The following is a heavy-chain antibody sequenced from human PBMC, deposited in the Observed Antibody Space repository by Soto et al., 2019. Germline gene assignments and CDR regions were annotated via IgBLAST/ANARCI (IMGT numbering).Heavy chain of an antibody. V-gene: IGHV4-31*02. CDR2: IYYSGST. Sequence: SETLSLTCTVSGGSISSGGYYWSWIRQHPGKGLEWIGYIYYSGSTYYNPSLKSRVTISVDTSKNQFSLKLSSVTAAYTAVFYCARLISTVTIWFDPWGQGTLVTVSS. J-gene: IGHJ5*02. CDR3: ARLISTVTIWFDP. D-gene: IGHD4-4*01. CDR1: GGSISSGGYY.